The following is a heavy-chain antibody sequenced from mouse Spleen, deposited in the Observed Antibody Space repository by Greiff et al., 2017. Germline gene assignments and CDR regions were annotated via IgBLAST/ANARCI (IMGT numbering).Heavy chain of an antibody. CDR2: ISNLAYSI. J-gene: IGHJ1*01. Sequence: EVQLVESGGGLVKPGGSLKLSCAASGFTFSDYGMAWVRQAPGKGPEWVAFISNLAYSIYYADTMTGRFTISRENAKNTLYLEMSSLRSEDTAMYYCARLYGNYWYFDVWGAGTTVTVSS. CDR1: GFTFSDYG. D-gene: IGHD2-1*01. CDR3: ARLYGNYWYFDV. V-gene: IGHV5-15*01.